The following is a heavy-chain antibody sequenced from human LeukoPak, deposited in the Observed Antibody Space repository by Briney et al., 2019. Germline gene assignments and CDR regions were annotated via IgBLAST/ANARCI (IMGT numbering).Heavy chain of an antibody. CDR3: ASSRNYYDSSGYSG. J-gene: IGHJ4*02. V-gene: IGHV4-39*07. D-gene: IGHD3-22*01. Sequence: SETLSLTCTVSGGSISSSSYYWGWIRQPPGKGLEWIGYIYHSGSTNYNPSLKSRVTISVDTSKNQFSLKLSSVTAADTAVYYCASSRNYYDSSGYSGWGQGTLVTVSS. CDR1: GGSISSSSYY. CDR2: IYHSGST.